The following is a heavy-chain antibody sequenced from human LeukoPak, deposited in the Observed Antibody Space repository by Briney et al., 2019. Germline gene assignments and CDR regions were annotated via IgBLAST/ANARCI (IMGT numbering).Heavy chain of an antibody. V-gene: IGHV4-34*01. CDR1: GGSFSGYY. Sequence: PSGTLSLTCAVYGGSFSGYYWSWIRQPPGKGLEWIGEINHSGSTNYNPSLKSRVTISVDTSKNQFSLKLSSVTAADTAVYYCASSRRFTMVRGDKVIDYWGQGTLVTVSS. D-gene: IGHD3-10*01. CDR3: ASSRRFTMVRGDKVIDY. J-gene: IGHJ4*02. CDR2: INHSGST.